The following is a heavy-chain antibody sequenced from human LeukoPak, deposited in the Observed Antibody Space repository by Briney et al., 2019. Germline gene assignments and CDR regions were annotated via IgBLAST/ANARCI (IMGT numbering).Heavy chain of an antibody. D-gene: IGHD2-15*01. CDR1: GFTFSSYG. V-gene: IGHV3-74*01. J-gene: IGHJ4*02. CDR2: INSDGSST. Sequence: GGSLRLSCAASGFTFSSYGMSWIRQAPGKGLVWVSRINSDGSSTNYADSVKGRFTISRDNAKNTLYLQMNSLRADDTAVYYCARDPSNCSGGSCYYYDYWGQGTLVTVSS. CDR3: ARDPSNCSGGSCYYYDY.